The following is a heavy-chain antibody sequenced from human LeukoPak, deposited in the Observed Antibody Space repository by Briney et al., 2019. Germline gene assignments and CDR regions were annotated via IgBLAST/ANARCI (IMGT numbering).Heavy chain of an antibody. CDR2: IYYSGST. CDR1: GGSISSSSYY. D-gene: IGHD3-10*01. CDR3: ARGLPRITMVRGVGLDY. V-gene: IGHV4-39*07. Sequence: PSETLSLTCTVSGGSISSSSYYWGWIRQPPGKGLEWIGSIYYSGSTNYNPSLKSRVTISVDTSKNQFSLKLSSVTAADTAVYYCARGLPRITMVRGVGLDYWGQGTLVTVSS. J-gene: IGHJ4*02.